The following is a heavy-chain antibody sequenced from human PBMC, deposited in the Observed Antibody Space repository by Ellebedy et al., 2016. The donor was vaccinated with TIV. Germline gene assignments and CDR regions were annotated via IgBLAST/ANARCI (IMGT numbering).Heavy chain of an antibody. CDR1: GFTFSNYA. D-gene: IGHD3-9*01. CDR3: AKLGFDILTGSGGMDV. Sequence: GGSLRLSCEASGFTFSNYAMSWVRRSPGKGLDWVSLISGNGEYTYYADSVKGRLTISRDNSMDTLYLQMNSLGVGDTAVYYCAKLGFDILTGSGGMDVWGQGTTVTVSS. J-gene: IGHJ6*02. CDR2: ISGNGEYT. V-gene: IGHV3-23*01.